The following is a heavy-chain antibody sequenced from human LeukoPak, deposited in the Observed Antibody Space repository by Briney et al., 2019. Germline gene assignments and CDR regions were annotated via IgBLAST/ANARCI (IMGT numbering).Heavy chain of an antibody. D-gene: IGHD3-10*01. CDR3: ASPGRNTMVRGVTAALDY. CDR2: IIPIFGTA. V-gene: IGHV1-69*05. J-gene: IGHJ4*02. CDR1: GYTFTSYA. Sequence: ASVKVSCKXSGYTFTSYAISWVRQAPGQGLEWMGRIIPIFGTANYAQKFQGRVTITTDESTSTAYMELSSLRSEDTAVYYCASPGRNTMVRGVTAALDYWGQGTLVTVSS.